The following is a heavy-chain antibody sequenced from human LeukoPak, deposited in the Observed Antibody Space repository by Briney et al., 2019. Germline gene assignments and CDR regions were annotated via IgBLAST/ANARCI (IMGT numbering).Heavy chain of an antibody. CDR1: GFTFSSYA. CDR2: ISYDGSNK. CDR3: ASNHSPYYDILTGLDY. V-gene: IGHV3-30-3*01. J-gene: IGHJ4*02. Sequence: PGRSLRLSCAASGFTFSSYAMHWVRQAPGKGQELVAVISYDGSNKYYAESVKGRFSISRDNSKNTLYLQMNSLRAEDRAGYYCASNHSPYYDILTGLDYWGQGTLVTVSS. D-gene: IGHD3-9*01.